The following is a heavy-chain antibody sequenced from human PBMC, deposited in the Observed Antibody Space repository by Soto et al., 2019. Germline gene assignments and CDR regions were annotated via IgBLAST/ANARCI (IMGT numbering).Heavy chain of an antibody. J-gene: IGHJ4*02. CDR3: ARSTVKYHHFDN. CDR2: INAGNGNT. V-gene: IGHV1-3*01. CDR1: GYTFTSYA. D-gene: IGHD4-17*01. Sequence: GASVKVSCKASGYTFTSYAMHWVRQAPGQRLEWMGWINAGNGNTKYSQKFQGRVTMTTDTSTSTAYMELRSLRSDDTAVYYCARSTVKYHHFDNWGQGTLVTGSS.